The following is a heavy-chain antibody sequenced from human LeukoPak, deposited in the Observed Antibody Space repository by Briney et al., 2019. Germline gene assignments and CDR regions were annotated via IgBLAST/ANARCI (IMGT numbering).Heavy chain of an antibody. CDR1: GYTFAWYG. CDR2: SGAYNGNT. Sequence: ATLKVSMGASGYTFAWYGMCRVRAASATGLEWMGWSGAYNGNTNYAQKLQGRGTMTTDTSTSTAYMELRSLRSDDTAVYYCARFYGGSYSHDYWGQGSLVTVSS. V-gene: IGHV1-18*01. J-gene: IGHJ4*02. CDR3: ARFYGGSYSHDY. D-gene: IGHD1-26*01.